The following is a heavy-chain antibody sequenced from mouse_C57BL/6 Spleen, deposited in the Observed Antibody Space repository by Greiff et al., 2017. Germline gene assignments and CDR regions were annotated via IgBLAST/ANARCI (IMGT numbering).Heavy chain of an antibody. CDR2: ISSGSGTI. V-gene: IGHV5-17*01. J-gene: IGHJ4*01. CDR1: GFTFSDYG. Sequence: EVKVVESGGGLVKPGGSLKLSCAASGFTFSDYGMHWVRQAPEQGLEWVAYISSGSGTIYYADTVKGRVTISRDNAKHTLFLHVTSLRSEGTAMYYCARTDIAMDYWGQGTSVTVSS. CDR3: ARTDIAMDY.